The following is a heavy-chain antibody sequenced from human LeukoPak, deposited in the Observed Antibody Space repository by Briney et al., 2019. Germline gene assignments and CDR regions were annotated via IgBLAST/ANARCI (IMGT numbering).Heavy chain of an antibody. CDR1: GGSISSSIYY. Sequence: SETLSLTCIVSGGSISSSIYYWAWVRQPPGKGLEWIGTVFYNGATQYSPSLRSRVTISMDTSTNQFSLKLTSVTAADTAVYYCATPDYWGQGTLVTVSS. CDR2: VFYNGAT. CDR3: ATPDY. J-gene: IGHJ4*02. V-gene: IGHV4-39*07.